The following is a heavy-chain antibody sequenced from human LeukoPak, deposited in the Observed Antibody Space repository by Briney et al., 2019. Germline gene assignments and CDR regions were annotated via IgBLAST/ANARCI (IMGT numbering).Heavy chain of an antibody. J-gene: IGHJ6*03. Sequence: SVKVSCKACGGAFSSYAFSGVRQAPDQGLEWMGGIVPMFGTPTYSQKFKGRITLTADESTSTAYMELSSLRSEDTALYYCETDHERAGDISFFYLDVWGKGTTVIVSS. CDR2: IVPMFGTP. V-gene: IGHV1-69*13. CDR1: GGAFSSYA. CDR3: ETDHERAGDISFFYLDV. D-gene: IGHD7-27*01.